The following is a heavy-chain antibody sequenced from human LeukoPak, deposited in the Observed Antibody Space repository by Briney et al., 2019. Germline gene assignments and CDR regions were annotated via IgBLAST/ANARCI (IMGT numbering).Heavy chain of an antibody. D-gene: IGHD3-10*01. J-gene: IGHJ3*02. CDR1: GGTFSSYA. CDR3: ARGTMGDAFDI. CDR2: IIPIFGTA. Sequence: ASVKVPCKASGGTFSSYAISWVRQAPGQGLERMGGIIPIFGTANYAQKFQGRVTITTDESTSTAYMELSSLRSEDTAVYYCARGTMGDAFDIWGQGTMVTVSS. V-gene: IGHV1-69*05.